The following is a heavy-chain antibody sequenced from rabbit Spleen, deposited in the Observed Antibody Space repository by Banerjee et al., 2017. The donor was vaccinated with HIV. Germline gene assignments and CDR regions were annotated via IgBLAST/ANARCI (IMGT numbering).Heavy chain of an antibody. CDR3: ARDLPDIIGWNFGF. CDR2: IYIGSSGST. CDR1: GFTISNFW. V-gene: IGHV1S45*01. D-gene: IGHD1-1*01. J-gene: IGHJ4*02. Sequence: QEQLEESGGRLVQPGGSLTLSCKAYGFTISNFWMNWVRQAPGKGLELIACIYIGSSGSTYYASWAKGRFTISKTSSTTVTLQMTSLTAADTATYFCARDLPDIIGWNFGFWGPGTLVTVS.